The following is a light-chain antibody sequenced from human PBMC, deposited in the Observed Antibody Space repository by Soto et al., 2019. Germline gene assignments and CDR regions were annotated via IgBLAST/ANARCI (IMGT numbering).Light chain of an antibody. Sequence: TLSVSPGERATLSCRASQSVSSNLAWYQQKPGQAPRLLIYGASTRATGIPARFSGSGSGTEFTLTISSLQSEDFAVYYCRRYNIWPRTFGQGTKVDIK. CDR2: GAS. J-gene: IGKJ1*01. CDR3: RRYNIWPRT. V-gene: IGKV3-15*01. CDR1: QSVSSN.